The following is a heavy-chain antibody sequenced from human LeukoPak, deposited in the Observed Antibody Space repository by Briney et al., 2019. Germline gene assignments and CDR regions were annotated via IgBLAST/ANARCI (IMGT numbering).Heavy chain of an antibody. CDR2: ISGSGGST. CDR3: AKDLGYSSSWDY. D-gene: IGHD6-13*01. V-gene: IGHV3-23*01. J-gene: IGHJ4*02. CDR1: GFTFSSYS. Sequence: GGSLRLSCAASGFTFSSYSMNWVRQAPGKGLEWVSAISGSGGSTYYADSVKGRFTISRDNSKNTLYLQMNSLRAEDTAVYYCAKDLGYSSSWDYWGQGTLVTVSS.